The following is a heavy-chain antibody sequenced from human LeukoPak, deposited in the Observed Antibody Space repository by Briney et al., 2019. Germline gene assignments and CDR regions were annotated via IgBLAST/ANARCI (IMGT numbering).Heavy chain of an antibody. Sequence: ASLKVSSKASGYTFTRYSIHWVRQAPGQGLERMGIINPIGGSTSYAQIFQGRVTMTRDTSTSTVYMELSSLRSEDTAVYYCATNYYGSGTYYSPLLFSFDYWGQGTLVTVSS. V-gene: IGHV1-46*01. CDR1: GYTFTRYS. D-gene: IGHD3-10*01. J-gene: IGHJ4*02. CDR2: INPIGGST. CDR3: ATNYYGSGTYYSPLLFSFDY.